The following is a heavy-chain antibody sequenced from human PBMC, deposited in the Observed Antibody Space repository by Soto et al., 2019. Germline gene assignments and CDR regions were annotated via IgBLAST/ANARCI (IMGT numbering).Heavy chain of an antibody. D-gene: IGHD3-22*01. CDR3: ARYDSSGYYPTFDY. Sequence: SETLSLTCAVYGGSFVGYYCSCVRHPPGKGLEWIGEINHSGSTNYNPSLKSRVTISVDTSKNQFSLKLSSVTAADTAVYYCARYDSSGYYPTFDYWGQGTLVTVSS. J-gene: IGHJ4*02. CDR1: GGSFVGYY. CDR2: INHSGST. V-gene: IGHV4-34*01.